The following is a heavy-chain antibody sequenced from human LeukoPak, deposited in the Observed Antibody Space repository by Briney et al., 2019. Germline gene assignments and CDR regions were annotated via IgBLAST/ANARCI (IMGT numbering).Heavy chain of an antibody. CDR2: INHSGST. CDR1: GGSFSGYY. CDR3: ARGLTTVTTVFDY. D-gene: IGHD4-17*01. Sequence: SETLSLTCAVYGGSFSGYYWSWIRQPPGKGLEWIGEINHSGSTNYNPSLKSRVTISVDTSKNQFSLKLSSVTAADTAVYYCARGLTTVTTVFDYWGQGTLVTVSS. J-gene: IGHJ4*02. V-gene: IGHV4-34*01.